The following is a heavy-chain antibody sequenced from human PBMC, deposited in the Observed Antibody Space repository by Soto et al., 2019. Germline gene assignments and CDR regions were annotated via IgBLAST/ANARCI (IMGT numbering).Heavy chain of an antibody. J-gene: IGHJ6*02. CDR1: GFTFSSYA. CDR3: ARPTYYYDSSGYYYYYYGMDV. CDR2: ISYDGSNK. V-gene: IGHV3-30-3*01. Sequence: QVQLVESGGGVVQPGRSLRLSCAASGFTFSSYAMHWVRQAPGKGLEWVAVISYDGSNKYYADSVKGRFTISRDNSKNTLYLQMNSLRAEDTAVYYCARPTYYYDSSGYYYYYYGMDVWGQGTTVTVSS. D-gene: IGHD3-22*01.